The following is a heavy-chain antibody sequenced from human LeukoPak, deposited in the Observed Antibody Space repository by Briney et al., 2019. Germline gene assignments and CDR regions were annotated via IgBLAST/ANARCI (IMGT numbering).Heavy chain of an antibody. V-gene: IGHV3-7*04. D-gene: IGHD3-16*01. J-gene: IGHJ3*02. CDR3: ARSLYGQNDAFDI. Sequence: GRFTISRDNAKNSLYLQMNSLRAEDTAVYYCARSLYGQNDAFDIWGQGTMVTVSS.